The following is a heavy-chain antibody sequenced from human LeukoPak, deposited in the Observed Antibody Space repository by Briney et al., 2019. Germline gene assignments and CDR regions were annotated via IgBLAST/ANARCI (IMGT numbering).Heavy chain of an antibody. D-gene: IGHD4-17*01. CDR1: GGSFSGYY. CDR2: INHSGST. V-gene: IGHV4-34*01. J-gene: IGHJ2*01. CDR3: ARGRSTVTTFWYFDL. Sequence: SETLSLTCAVYGGSFSGYYWSWIRQPPGKGLEWIGEINHSGSTNYNPSLKSRVTISVDTSKNQFSLKLSSVTAADTAVYYCARGRSTVTTFWYFDLWGRGTLVTVSS.